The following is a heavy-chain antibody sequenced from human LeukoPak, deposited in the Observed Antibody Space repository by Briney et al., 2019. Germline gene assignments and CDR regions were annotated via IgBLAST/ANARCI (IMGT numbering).Heavy chain of an antibody. D-gene: IGHD5-18*01. Sequence: PSETLSLTCSVSGGSVSSYYWSWIRQSPGKGLEWIGYMYYTGTTNYNPSLKSRVTISADTSKNQFSLKLRSVTAADTAVYYCASLAGSEDGGYDKYYFHYWGQGTLVTVSS. CDR3: ASLAGSEDGGYDKYYFHY. J-gene: IGHJ4*02. CDR1: GGSVSSYY. V-gene: IGHV4-59*08. CDR2: MYYTGTT.